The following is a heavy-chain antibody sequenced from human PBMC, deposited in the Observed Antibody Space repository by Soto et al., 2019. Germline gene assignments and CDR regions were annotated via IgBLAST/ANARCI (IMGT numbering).Heavy chain of an antibody. CDR2: VTGGNGDT. J-gene: IGHJ4*02. CDR1: GFIFTSHV. CDR3: ARDSGVRGPSGEPDD. D-gene: IGHD3-10*02. V-gene: IGHV1-3*01. Sequence: QVQLVQSGAEVKEPGASVKLSCKASGFIFTSHVVHWVRKAPGQRLEWMGWVTGGNGDTKYSQKFQGRVTITRDISATTAYMELSRLTSEEKDICYFARDSGVRGPSGEPDDWGQGTLVTVSS.